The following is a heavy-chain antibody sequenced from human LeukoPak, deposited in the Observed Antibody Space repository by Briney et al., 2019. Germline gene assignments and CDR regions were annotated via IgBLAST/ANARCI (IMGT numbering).Heavy chain of an antibody. CDR3: AKDPYDFWSGYYRPGGLDV. CDR2: ISGSGGST. J-gene: IGHJ6*02. D-gene: IGHD3-3*01. V-gene: IGHV3-23*01. CDR1: GFTFSSYA. Sequence: PGGSLRLSCAASGFTFSSYAMSWVRQAPGKGLEWVSAISGSGGSTYYADSVKGRFTISRDNSKNTLYLQMNSLRAEDTAVYYCAKDPYDFWSGYYRPGGLDVWGQGNTVTVSS.